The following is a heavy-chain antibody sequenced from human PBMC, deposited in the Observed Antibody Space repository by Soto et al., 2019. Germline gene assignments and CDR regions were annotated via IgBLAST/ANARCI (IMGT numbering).Heavy chain of an antibody. CDR2: IDHSGGT. Sequence: QVQLQQWGTKLSKPSETLSLTCAVYGGSFSGYYWSWIRQPPGKGLAWIGEIDHSGGTNYNPSLKSRVTLSVDTSNSQFSLKLSSVTAADTARYYCARGRLGGAANWGQGTLVIVSS. D-gene: IGHD3-16*01. J-gene: IGHJ4*02. CDR1: GGSFSGYY. CDR3: ARGRLGGAAN. V-gene: IGHV4-34*01.